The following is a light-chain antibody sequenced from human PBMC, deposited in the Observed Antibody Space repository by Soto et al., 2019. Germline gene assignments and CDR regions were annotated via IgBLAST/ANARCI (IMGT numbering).Light chain of an antibody. CDR2: NNN. CDR1: TSNIGSKT. J-gene: IGLJ2*01. Sequence: QPVLTQPPSASGTPGQRVTISCSGSTSNIGSKTGSWYQQLPGSAPKVRIYNNNERPSGVPDRFSGSKSGTSASLAISGLQSEDEAASYRATWDDSLPAVFGGGAKLTVL. CDR3: ATWDDSLPAV. V-gene: IGLV1-44*01.